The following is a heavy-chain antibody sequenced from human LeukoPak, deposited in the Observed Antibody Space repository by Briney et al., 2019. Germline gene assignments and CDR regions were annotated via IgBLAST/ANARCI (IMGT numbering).Heavy chain of an antibody. J-gene: IGHJ4*02. CDR2: IIPIFGTA. Sequence: SVKVSCKASGGTFSSYAISWVRQAPGQGLEWMVRIIPIFGTANYAQKFQGRVTITTDESTSTAYMELSSLRSEDTAVYYCARDSNGYSYGVFDYWGQGNLVTVSS. D-gene: IGHD5-18*01. CDR3: ARDSNGYSYGVFDY. V-gene: IGHV1-69*05. CDR1: GGTFSSYA.